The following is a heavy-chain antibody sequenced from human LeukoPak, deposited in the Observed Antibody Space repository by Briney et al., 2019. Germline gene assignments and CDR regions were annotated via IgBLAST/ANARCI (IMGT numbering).Heavy chain of an antibody. Sequence: PSETLSLTCTVSVGSISSYYGSWIRQPPGKGLEWIGYIYYSGSTNSNPSLKSRVTISVDTSNNQFSLKLSSVTAAETAVYYCARVWGYFDYWGQGNLVTVPS. CDR2: IYYSGST. CDR3: ARVWGYFDY. J-gene: IGHJ4*02. D-gene: IGHD7-27*01. V-gene: IGHV4-59*01. CDR1: VGSISSYY.